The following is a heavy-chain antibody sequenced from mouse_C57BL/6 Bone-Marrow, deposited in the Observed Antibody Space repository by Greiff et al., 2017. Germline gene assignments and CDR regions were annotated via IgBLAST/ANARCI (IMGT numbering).Heavy chain of an antibody. J-gene: IGHJ2*01. CDR2: INSDGGST. CDR3: ASKRVDY. CDR1: EYEFPSHD. V-gene: IGHV5-2*01. Sequence: EVQRVESGGGLVQPGESLKLSCESYEYEFPSHDMSWVRQTPEKRLELVAAINSDGGSTYYPDTMERRFIITRANTKNTLYLQLSHLSSEDTALDYCASKRVDYWGQGTTLTVSS.